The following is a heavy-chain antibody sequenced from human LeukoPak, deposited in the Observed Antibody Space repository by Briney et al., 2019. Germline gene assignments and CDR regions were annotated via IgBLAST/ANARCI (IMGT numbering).Heavy chain of an antibody. V-gene: IGHV1-46*01. D-gene: IGHD3-10*01. J-gene: IGHJ5*02. CDR3: ARVGGHRLVRGVIRWFDP. CDR2: INPGGANT. CDR1: GYTFTNYY. Sequence: GASVKVSCKASGYTFTNYYIHWVRQAPGQGLEWMGLINPGGANTNYAQNFQGRVTMTRDTSTSTVYMELSSLRSDDTAVYYCARVGGHRLVRGVIRWFDPWGQGTLVTVSS.